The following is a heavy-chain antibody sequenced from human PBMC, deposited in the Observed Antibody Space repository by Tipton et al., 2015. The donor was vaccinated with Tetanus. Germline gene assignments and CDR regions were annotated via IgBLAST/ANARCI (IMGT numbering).Heavy chain of an antibody. CDR3: AKDGGDYGDYGRYYGMDV. V-gene: IGHV3-9*01. J-gene: IGHJ6*02. D-gene: IGHD4-17*01. CDR1: GFTFDDYA. Sequence: RSLRLSCAASGFTFDDYAMHWVRQAPGKGLEWVSGISWNSGSIGYADSVKGRFTISRDNAKNSLYLQMNSLRAEDAALYYCAKDGGDYGDYGRYYGMDVWGQGTTVTVSS. CDR2: ISWNSGSI.